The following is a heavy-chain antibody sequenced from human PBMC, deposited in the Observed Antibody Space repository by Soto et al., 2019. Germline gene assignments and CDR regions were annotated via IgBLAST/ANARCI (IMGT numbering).Heavy chain of an antibody. CDR1: GGSISSYY. V-gene: IGHV4-59*08. Sequence: SETLSLTCTVSGGSISSYYWSWIRQPPGKGLEWIGYIYYSGSTYYNPSLKSRVTISVDTSKNQFSLKLSSVTAADTAVYYCASRYGGTIDYWGQGTLVTVSS. CDR3: ASRYGGTIDY. D-gene: IGHD4-17*01. CDR2: IYYSGST. J-gene: IGHJ4*02.